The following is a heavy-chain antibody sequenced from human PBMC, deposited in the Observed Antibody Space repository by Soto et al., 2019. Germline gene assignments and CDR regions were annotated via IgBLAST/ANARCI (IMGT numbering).Heavy chain of an antibody. CDR3: ARENGHCTDACNRGAFDI. Sequence: EVQVVESGGGLVKPGGSLRLSCAASGFTFSEYSFLWVRQAPGKGLEWLSFIANGDNHIFYSDSVKGRFTISRDNAKNSVYLQLNSLRADDSAVYYCARENGHCTDACNRGAFDIWGPGTMVTVSS. J-gene: IGHJ3*02. CDR2: IANGDNHI. CDR1: GFTFSEYS. D-gene: IGHD2-2*01. V-gene: IGHV3-21*01.